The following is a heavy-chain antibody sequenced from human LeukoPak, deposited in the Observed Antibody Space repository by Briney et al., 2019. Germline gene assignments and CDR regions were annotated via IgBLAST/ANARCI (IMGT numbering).Heavy chain of an antibody. D-gene: IGHD3-22*01. V-gene: IGHV3-30*02. CDR3: ARDLYTMIVVGRGAFDI. J-gene: IGHJ3*02. Sequence: GGSLRLSCAASGFTFSSYGMHWVRQAPGKGLEWVAFIRYDGSNKYYADSVKGRFTISRDNAKNSLYLQMNSLRAEDTAVYYCARDLYTMIVVGRGAFDIWGQGTMVTVSS. CDR2: IRYDGSNK. CDR1: GFTFSSYG.